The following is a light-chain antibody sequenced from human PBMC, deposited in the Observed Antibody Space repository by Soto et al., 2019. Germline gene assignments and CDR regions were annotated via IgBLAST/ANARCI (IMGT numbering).Light chain of an antibody. CDR3: SSYTSRVV. V-gene: IGLV2-14*01. J-gene: IGLJ2*01. CDR2: DVS. Sequence: QSALTQPASVSGSPGQSITISCTGTSSDVGGYNYVSWYQQHPGKAPKLMIYDVSNRPSGVSNRFSGSKSGNTASLTISGLQAEDEADYYCSSYTSRVVFGEGTKLTVL. CDR1: SSDVGGYNY.